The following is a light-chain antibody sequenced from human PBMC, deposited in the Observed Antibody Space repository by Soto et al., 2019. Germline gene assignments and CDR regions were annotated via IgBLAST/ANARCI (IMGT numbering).Light chain of an antibody. CDR2: EVT. Sequence: QSALTQPASVSGSPGQSITISCTGTSNDVGAYDYVSWYQQHPGKAPKLIIYEVTYRPSGVSNRFSGSKSGNTASLTISGLQAEDEAEYYCSSYTNINTRACVFGTGTKLTVL. CDR3: SSYTNINTRACV. CDR1: SNDVGAYDY. V-gene: IGLV2-14*01. J-gene: IGLJ1*01.